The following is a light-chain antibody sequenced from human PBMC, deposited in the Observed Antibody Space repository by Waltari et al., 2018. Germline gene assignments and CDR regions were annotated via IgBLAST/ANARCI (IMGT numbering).Light chain of an antibody. CDR1: QSVSYNF. CDR3: QQYDGVVLT. J-gene: IGKJ4*01. V-gene: IGKV3-20*01. CDR2: GAS. Sequence: IVLTQSPGTLSLSPGERATLSCRASQSVSYNFLNWYQQKPGQAPRLLIHGASSRATGIPDRFSDSGSGTDFTLTISRLEPEDFAVYYCQQYDGVVLTFGGGTKVEI.